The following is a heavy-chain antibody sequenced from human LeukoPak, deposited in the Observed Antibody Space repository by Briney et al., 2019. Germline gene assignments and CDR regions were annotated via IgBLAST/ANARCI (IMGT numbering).Heavy chain of an antibody. Sequence: GASVKVSCKASGGTFSSYAISWVRQAPGQGLEWMGGIIPIFGTANYAQKFQGRVTITADKSTSTAYMELSSLRSEDTAVYYCAGRSPHPLYEFDYYYYYYMDVWGKGTTVTVSS. J-gene: IGHJ6*03. CDR3: AGRSPHPLYEFDYYYYYYMDV. CDR2: IIPIFGTA. D-gene: IGHD3-16*01. CDR1: GGTFSSYA. V-gene: IGHV1-69*06.